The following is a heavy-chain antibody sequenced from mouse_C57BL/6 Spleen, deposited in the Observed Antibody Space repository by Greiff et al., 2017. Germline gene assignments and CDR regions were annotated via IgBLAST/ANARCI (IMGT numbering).Heavy chain of an antibody. J-gene: IGHJ2*01. CDR3: ARFTTVYYFAY. CDR1: GYTSTSYW. D-gene: IGHD1-1*01. V-gene: IGHV1-55*01. CDR2: IYPGSGST. Sequence: QVQLQQPGAELLKPGASVKRSCKASGYTSTSYWITWVKQRPGQGLEGIGDIYPGSGSTNYNEKFKSKATLTVDTSSSTAYMQLSSLTSADSAVYYCARFTTVYYFAYWGQGTTRTVSS.